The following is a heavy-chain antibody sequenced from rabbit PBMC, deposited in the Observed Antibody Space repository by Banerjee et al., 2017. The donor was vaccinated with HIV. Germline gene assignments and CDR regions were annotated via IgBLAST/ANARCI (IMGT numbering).Heavy chain of an antibody. CDR2: IYPDSGST. D-gene: IGHD6-1*01. Sequence: QSLEESGGDLVKPEASLTLTCTASGFTISSSYWICWVRQAPGKGLEWIGCIYPDSGSTYYVSWAKGRFTISETSSTTVTLQMTSLTAADTATYFCARDSGGYGSLKLWGQGTLVTVS. V-gene: IGHV1S40*01. CDR1: GFTISSSYW. J-gene: IGHJ3*01. CDR3: ARDSGGYGSLKL.